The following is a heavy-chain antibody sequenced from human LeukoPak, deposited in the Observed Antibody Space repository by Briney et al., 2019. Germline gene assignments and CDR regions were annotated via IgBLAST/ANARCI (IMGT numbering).Heavy chain of an antibody. V-gene: IGHV3-23*01. CDR2: ISGSGGST. D-gene: IGHD3-22*01. CDR1: GFTFSSYP. Sequence: GGSLRLSCAASGFTFSSYPMSWVRQAPGKGLEWVSAISGSGGSTYYADSVKGRFTISRDNSKNTLYLQMNSLRAEDTAVYYCAKDPGEVYYYDSSGYLESDYWGQGTLVTVSS. J-gene: IGHJ4*02. CDR3: AKDPGEVYYYDSSGYLESDY.